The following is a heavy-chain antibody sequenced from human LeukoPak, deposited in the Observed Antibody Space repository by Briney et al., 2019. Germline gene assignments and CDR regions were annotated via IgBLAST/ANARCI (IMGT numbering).Heavy chain of an antibody. CDR3: ARDRDGYNWEFHWFDP. CDR1: GFTLSSYS. CDR2: ISRSSAYI. J-gene: IGHJ5*02. V-gene: IGHV3-21*01. D-gene: IGHD5-24*01. Sequence: GGSLRLSCAASGFTLSSYSMNWVRQAPGKGLEWVSSISRSSAYIYYADSVKGRFTISRDNAKNSLYLQMNSLRAEDTAVYYCARDRDGYNWEFHWFDPWGQGTLVTVSS.